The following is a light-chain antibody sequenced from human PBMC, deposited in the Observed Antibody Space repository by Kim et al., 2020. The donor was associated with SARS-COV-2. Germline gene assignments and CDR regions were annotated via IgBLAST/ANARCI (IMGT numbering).Light chain of an antibody. Sequence: RVTSSCTGSSSNIGAGYDVHWYQQVPGTAPKLLIYGNSNRPSGVPDRFSGSKSGTSASLAITGLQAEDEADYYCQSYDSSLSAVVFGGGTQLTVL. CDR1: SSNIGAGYD. CDR2: GNS. CDR3: QSYDSSLSAVV. V-gene: IGLV1-40*01. J-gene: IGLJ2*01.